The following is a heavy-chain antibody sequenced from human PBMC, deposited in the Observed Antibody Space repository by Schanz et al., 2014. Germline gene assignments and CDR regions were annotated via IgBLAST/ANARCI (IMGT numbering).Heavy chain of an antibody. Sequence: EVQLVESGGGLVQPGGSLRLSCTASGFNFNNFAMTWVRQAPGKGLEWHSVISASGGYTYYEDSVKGRFTISRDNAKNSLFMEMNSLKAEGTDEYYGERDVRLEQLGDSHYHYAMDVWGQGTTVTVSS. CDR1: GFNFNNFA. D-gene: IGHD1-1*01. V-gene: IGHV3-23*04. CDR2: ISASGGYT. J-gene: IGHJ6*02. CDR3: ERDVRLEQLGDSHYHYAMDV.